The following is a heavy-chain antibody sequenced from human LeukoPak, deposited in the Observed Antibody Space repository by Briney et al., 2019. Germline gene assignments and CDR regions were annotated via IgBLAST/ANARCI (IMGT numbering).Heavy chain of an antibody. Sequence: SVKVSCKASGGTFSSYAISWVRQAPGQGLEWMGRIIPIFGTANYAQKFQGRVTITTDESTSTAYMELSSLRSEDTAVYYCASSSGGSLEFGYWGQGTLVTVSS. CDR3: ASSSGGSLEFGY. CDR2: IIPIFGTA. J-gene: IGHJ4*02. CDR1: GGTFSSYA. V-gene: IGHV1-69*05. D-gene: IGHD2-15*01.